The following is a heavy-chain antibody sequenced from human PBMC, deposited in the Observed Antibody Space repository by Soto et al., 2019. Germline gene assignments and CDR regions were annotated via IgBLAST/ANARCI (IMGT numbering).Heavy chain of an antibody. CDR2: IYYSGST. D-gene: IGHD1-26*01. CDR3: ARRRRTLGATLDYYYYYGMDV. CDR1: GGSISSSSYY. J-gene: IGHJ6*02. V-gene: IGHV4-39*01. Sequence: PSETLSLTCTVSGGSISSSSYYWGWIRQPPGKGLEWIGSIYYSGSTYYNPSLKSRVTISVDTSKNQFSLKLSSVTAADTAVYYCARRRRTLGATLDYYYYYGMDVWGQGTTVTVS.